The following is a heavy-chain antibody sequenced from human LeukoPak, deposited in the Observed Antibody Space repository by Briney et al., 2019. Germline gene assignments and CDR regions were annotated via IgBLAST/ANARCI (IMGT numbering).Heavy chain of an antibody. V-gene: IGHV3-30*18. D-gene: IGHD4-17*01. CDR1: GFTFSSYG. CDR3: ANHDYGSY. CDR2: ISYDGSNK. J-gene: IGHJ4*02. Sequence: GGSLRLSCAASGFTFSSYGMHWVRQAPGKGLEWVAVISYDGSNKYYADSVKGRFTISRDNSKNTLHLQMNSLRAEDTAVYYCANHDYGSYWGQGTLVTVSS.